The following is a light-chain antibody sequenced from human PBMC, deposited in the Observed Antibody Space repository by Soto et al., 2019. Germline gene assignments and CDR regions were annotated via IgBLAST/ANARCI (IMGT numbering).Light chain of an antibody. V-gene: IGLV2-14*01. CDR1: SSDIGGYNY. CDR3: ISYTSSSTWV. J-gene: IGLJ3*02. Sequence: QSALTQPASLSGSPGQSITISCTGTSSDIGGYNYVSWYQQHPGKAPKLMIYEVSNRPSGVSDRFSGSRSGNTASLTISGLQAEDESDYYCISYTSSSTWVFGGGTKLTVL. CDR2: EVS.